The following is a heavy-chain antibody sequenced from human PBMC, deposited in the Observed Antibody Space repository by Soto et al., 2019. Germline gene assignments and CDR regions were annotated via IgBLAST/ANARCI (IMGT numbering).Heavy chain of an antibody. V-gene: IGHV1-69*06. Sequence: SVKVSCKASGGTFSSYAIILVRQAPGQGLEWMGGIIPIFGTANYAQKFQGRVTITADKSTSTAYMELSSLRSEDTAVYYCARERVYDSSGYYYAAGFDYWGQGTLVTVSS. CDR2: IIPIFGTA. J-gene: IGHJ4*02. D-gene: IGHD3-22*01. CDR3: ARERVYDSSGYYYAAGFDY. CDR1: GGTFSSYA.